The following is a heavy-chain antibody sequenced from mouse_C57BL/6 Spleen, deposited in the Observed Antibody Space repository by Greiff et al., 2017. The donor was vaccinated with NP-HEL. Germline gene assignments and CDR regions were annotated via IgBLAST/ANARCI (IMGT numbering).Heavy chain of an antibody. CDR3: TIRELRLRGMDY. CDR2: IDPENGDT. D-gene: IGHD3-2*02. V-gene: IGHV14-4*01. Sequence: VHVKQSGAELVRPGASVKLSCTASGFNIKDDYMHWVKQRPEQGLEWIGWIDPENGDTEYASKFQGKATITTDTSSNTAYLQLSSLTSEYTAVYYCTIRELRLRGMDYWGQGTSVTVSS. J-gene: IGHJ4*01. CDR1: GFNIKDDY.